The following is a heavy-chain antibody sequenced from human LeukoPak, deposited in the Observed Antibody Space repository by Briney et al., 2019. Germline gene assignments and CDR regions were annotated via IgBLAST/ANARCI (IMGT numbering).Heavy chain of an antibody. J-gene: IGHJ5*02. CDR2: IYHSGST. V-gene: IGHV4-38-2*01. CDR1: GYSISSGYY. CDR3: ARHSGCSSTSCEVTWFDP. D-gene: IGHD2-2*01. Sequence: ASETLSLTCAVSGYSISSGYYWGWIRQPPGKGLEWIGSIYHSGSTYYNPSLKSRVTISVDTSENQFSLKLSSVTAADTAVYYCARHSGCSSTSCEVTWFDPWGQGTLVTVSS.